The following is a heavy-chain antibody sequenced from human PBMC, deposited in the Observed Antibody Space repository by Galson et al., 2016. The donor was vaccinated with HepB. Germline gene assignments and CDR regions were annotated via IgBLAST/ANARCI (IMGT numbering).Heavy chain of an antibody. CDR1: GGSISSSGYY. J-gene: IGHJ4*02. CDR2: IYYSRT. V-gene: IGHV4-31*03. CDR3: ARETSYWELYFDY. D-gene: IGHD1-7*01. Sequence: TLSLTCTVSGGSISSSGYYWSWIRQHPGKGLEWIGYIYYSRTYYNPSLKSRVTVSVDTSKNQFSLKLTSVTAADTAVYYCARETSYWELYFDYWGQGTLVTVSS.